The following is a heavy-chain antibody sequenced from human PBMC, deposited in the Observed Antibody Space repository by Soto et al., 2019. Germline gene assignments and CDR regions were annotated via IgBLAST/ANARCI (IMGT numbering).Heavy chain of an antibody. CDR3: AGGIVLMVYAQIDY. J-gene: IGHJ4*02. V-gene: IGHV4-30-4*01. Sequence: QVQLQESGPGLVKPSQTLSLTCTVSGGSISSGDYYWGWIRQPPGKGLEWIGYIYYSGSTYYNPSLHSGVTITVNTAKNQFSLKLSSVTAADTAVYYCAGGIVLMVYAQIDYWGQGTLVTVSS. CDR1: GGSISSGDYY. CDR2: IYYSGST. D-gene: IGHD2-8*01.